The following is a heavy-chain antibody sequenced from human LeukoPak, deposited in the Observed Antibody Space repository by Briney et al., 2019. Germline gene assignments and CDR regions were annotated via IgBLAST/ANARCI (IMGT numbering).Heavy chain of an antibody. CDR1: GFTFSNAW. CDR3: TTCGGDCYFNY. J-gene: IGHJ4*02. D-gene: IGHD2-21*02. V-gene: IGHV3-15*01. CDR2: IKSKPVGETT. Sequence: PGGSLRLSCAASGFTFSNAWMNWVRQAAGKWLEWVGRIKSKPVGETTSYAAPVIGRFTISRDDSRNTLYLHMNSLKTEDTALYYCTTCGGDCYFNYWGQGTLVTVSS.